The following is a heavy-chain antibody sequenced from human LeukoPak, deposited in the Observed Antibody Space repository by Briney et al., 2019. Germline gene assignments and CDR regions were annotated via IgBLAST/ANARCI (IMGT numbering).Heavy chain of an antibody. J-gene: IGHJ6*03. D-gene: IGHD4-11*01. CDR3: ARGGTVTTYYYYYYMDV. CDR1: GGSISSYY. CDR2: IYYSGST. V-gene: IGHV4-59*01. Sequence: SGTLTLTCTVSGGSISSYYLSWIRQPPGKGLEWIGYIYYSGSTNYNPSLKSRVTISVDTSKNQFSLKLSSVTAADTAVYYCARGGTVTTYYYYYYMDVWGQGTTVTVSS.